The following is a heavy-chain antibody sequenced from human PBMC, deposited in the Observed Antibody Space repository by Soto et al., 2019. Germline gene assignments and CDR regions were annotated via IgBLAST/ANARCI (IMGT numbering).Heavy chain of an antibody. V-gene: IGHV5-51*01. CDR1: GYDFTHYW. CDR3: ARVTNYADSGDFYSLAF. D-gene: IGHD3-22*01. Sequence: PGESLKISCQGSGYDFTHYWVACVRQTPGKGLEWMGVIYPGDAETRYSPSFQGRVTFSVDKSIDTAYLHWSSLEASDTAIYYCARVTNYADSGDFYSLAFWGQGALVTVSS. CDR2: IYPGDAET. J-gene: IGHJ4*02.